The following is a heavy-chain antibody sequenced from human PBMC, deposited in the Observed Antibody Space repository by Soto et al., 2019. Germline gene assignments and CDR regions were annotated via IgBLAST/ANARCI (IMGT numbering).Heavy chain of an antibody. J-gene: IGHJ3*02. CDR2: ISYDGGNK. D-gene: IGHD1-26*01. CDR1: GFTFSSYA. CDR3: AREGIVQDDAFDI. V-gene: IGHV3-30-3*01. Sequence: GGSLRLSCGASGFTFSSYAMHWVRQAPGKGLEWVGVISYDGGNKYYADSVKGRFTISRDNSKNTLYVQMNSLRAEDTAVYYCAREGIVQDDAFDIWGQGTMVTVSS.